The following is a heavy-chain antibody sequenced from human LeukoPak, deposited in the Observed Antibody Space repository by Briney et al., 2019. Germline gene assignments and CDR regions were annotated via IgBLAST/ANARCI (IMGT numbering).Heavy chain of an antibody. CDR2: IYYSGST. CDR1: GGSISSSSYS. Sequence: PSETLSLTCTVSGGSISSSSYSWGWIRQPPGKGLEWIGSIYYSGSTYYNPSLKSRVTISVDTSKNQFSLKLSSVTAADTAVYYCARRPYSSGGSLFDYWGQGTLVTVSS. D-gene: IGHD6-19*01. CDR3: ARRPYSSGGSLFDY. J-gene: IGHJ4*02. V-gene: IGHV4-39*01.